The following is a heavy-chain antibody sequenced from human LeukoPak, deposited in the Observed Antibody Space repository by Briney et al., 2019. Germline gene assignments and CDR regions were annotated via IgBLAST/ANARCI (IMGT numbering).Heavy chain of an antibody. D-gene: IGHD2-15*01. J-gene: IGHJ5*02. Sequence: SETLSLTCTVSGGSISSISHYWDWIRQSPGKGLEWIGSVYYSGTTYYNPSLKSRVTISVDTSKNQFSLKLTSVIAADTAVFYCARRFSRERGGYCSGDSCYSFDPWGQGTLVTVSS. V-gene: IGHV4-39*01. CDR3: ARRFSRERGGYCSGDSCYSFDP. CDR1: GGSISSISHY. CDR2: VYYSGTT.